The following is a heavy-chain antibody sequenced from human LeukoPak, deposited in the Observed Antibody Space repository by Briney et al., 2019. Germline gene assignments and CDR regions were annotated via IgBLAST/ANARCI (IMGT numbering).Heavy chain of an antibody. CDR2: IFTIFGTA. D-gene: IGHD6-19*01. V-gene: IGHV1-69*05. Sequence: SVKLSCKASGGTFSSYAISWVRQAPGQGLGWVGGIFTIFGTANYAQKFQVKVTITTAGSTTTASLELSMLRSEDPDVDAFGRDGYSSGPIASKLYYFDYWGQGTLVTVSS. J-gene: IGHJ4*02. CDR1: GGTFSSYA. CDR3: GRDGYSSGPIASKLYYFDY.